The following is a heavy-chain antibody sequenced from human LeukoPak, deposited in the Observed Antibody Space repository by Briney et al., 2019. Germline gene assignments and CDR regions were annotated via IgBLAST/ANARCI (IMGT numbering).Heavy chain of an antibody. CDR1: GFIFNDYW. CDR3: TRQWHTPSDY. D-gene: IGHD6-19*01. J-gene: IGHJ4*02. CDR2: INGDGSST. V-gene: IGHV3-74*01. Sequence: GGSLRLSCAASGFIFNDYWMHWVRQAPGEGPLWLSRINGDGSSTSYTHSVQGRFIISRDNAKNTLYLQMNSLRAEDTAVYYCTRQWHTPSDYWGQGTLVTVSS.